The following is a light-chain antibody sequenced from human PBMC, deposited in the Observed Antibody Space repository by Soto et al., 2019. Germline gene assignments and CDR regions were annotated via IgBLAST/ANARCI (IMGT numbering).Light chain of an antibody. CDR1: SSDVGAYNF. J-gene: IGLJ1*01. CDR2: EVS. V-gene: IGLV2-8*01. CDR3: SSHAGNNNYV. Sequence: QSVLTQPPSASGSVGQSVTISCTGTSSDVGAYNFVSWYQQHPGKAPKLMIYEVSKRPSGVPDRFSASKSGYTASLTVSGLQAEDEADYYCSSHAGNNNYVFRTGTKVTVL.